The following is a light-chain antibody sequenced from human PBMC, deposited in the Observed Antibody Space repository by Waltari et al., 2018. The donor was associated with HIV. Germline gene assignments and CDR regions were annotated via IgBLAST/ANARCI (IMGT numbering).Light chain of an antibody. V-gene: IGKV3-15*01. J-gene: IGKJ1*01. CDR1: QSVNRN. CDR2: GAS. CDR3: QQYSDWPWT. Sequence: EIVLTQSPATLSLSPGERVTLSCRASQSVNRNLAWYQQKPGQAPRLLIYGASTRATAIPPRFSGRASETEFTLTIGGLQSEVFAVYYCQQYSDWPWTFGQGTKVEIK.